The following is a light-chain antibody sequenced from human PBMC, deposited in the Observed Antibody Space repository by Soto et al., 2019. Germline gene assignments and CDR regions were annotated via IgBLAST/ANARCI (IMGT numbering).Light chain of an antibody. CDR2: GAS. J-gene: IGKJ2*01. CDR3: QQSGSSFYT. CDR1: QSVSSAY. Sequence: EIVLTQSPGTLSLSPGERATLSCRASQSVSSAYLAWYQQIPGQAPRLLIYGASSRATGIPYRFSGSGSGTYFTLTISGLEPEDFAVYYCQQSGSSFYTFGQGTKLEIK. V-gene: IGKV3-20*01.